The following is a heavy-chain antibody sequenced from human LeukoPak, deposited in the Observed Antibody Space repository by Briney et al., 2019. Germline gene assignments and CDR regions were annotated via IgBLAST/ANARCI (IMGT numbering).Heavy chain of an antibody. CDR2: INSDGSST. J-gene: IGHJ5*02. Sequence: PGGSLRLSCAASGFTFSSYWMHWVRQAPGKGLAWVSRINSDGSSTSYADSVKGRFAISRDNAKNTLYLQMNSLRAEDTAVYYCARVRAPVPNNWFDPWGQGTLVTVSS. V-gene: IGHV3-74*01. CDR3: ARVRAPVPNNWFDP. D-gene: IGHD3-3*01. CDR1: GFTFSSYW.